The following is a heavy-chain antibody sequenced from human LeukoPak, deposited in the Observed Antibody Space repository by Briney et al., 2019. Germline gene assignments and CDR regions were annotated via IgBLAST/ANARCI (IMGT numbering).Heavy chain of an antibody. J-gene: IGHJ4*02. CDR3: AKRIQLWNFDY. V-gene: IGHV3-23*01. Sequence: GGSLRLSCAASGFTFSSYAMSWVRQAPGKGLERVSAISGSGDSAYYADSVKGRFTISRDNSKNTLYLQMNSLRAEDTAVYYCAKRIQLWNFDYWGQGTLVTVSS. CDR1: GFTFSSYA. CDR2: ISGSGDSA. D-gene: IGHD5-18*01.